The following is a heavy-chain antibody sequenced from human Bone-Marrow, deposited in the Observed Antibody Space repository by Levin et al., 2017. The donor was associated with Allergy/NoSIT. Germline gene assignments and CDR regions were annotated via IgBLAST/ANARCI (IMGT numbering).Heavy chain of an antibody. CDR1: GFTFSSYA. D-gene: IGHD3-3*01. Sequence: SCAASGFTFSSYAMSWVRQAPGKGLEWVSSISNSGGTTYYADSVKGRFTISRDNSKNTLYLQMISVRAEDTALYYCAKAYLLEWLPSGGFWGQGTLVTVSS. CDR2: ISNSGGTT. J-gene: IGHJ4*02. CDR3: AKAYLLEWLPSGGF. V-gene: IGHV3-23*01.